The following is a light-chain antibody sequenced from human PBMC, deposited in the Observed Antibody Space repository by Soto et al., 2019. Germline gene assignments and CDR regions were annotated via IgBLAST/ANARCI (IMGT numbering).Light chain of an antibody. CDR2: DVN. CDR3: CSYAGSYTYV. J-gene: IGLJ1*01. Sequence: QSVLTQPRSVSLSPGQSVTISCTGTSSDVGGYNYVSWYQHHPGKAPKFMIYDVNKRPSGVPARFSGSKSGNTASLTISGLQAEDEADYYCCSYAGSYTYVFGTGTKVTVL. V-gene: IGLV2-11*01. CDR1: SSDVGGYNY.